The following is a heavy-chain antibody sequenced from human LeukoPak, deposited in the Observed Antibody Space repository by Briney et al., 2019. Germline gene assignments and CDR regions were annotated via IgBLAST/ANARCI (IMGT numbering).Heavy chain of an antibody. J-gene: IGHJ4*02. Sequence: ASVKVSCKASGYTFSTYDINWVRQATGQRLEWMGWMNLKSGYTGYAQKFQGRVTNTRDTSTSTVYMELSSLRSEDTAVYYCARVAGSIDYWGQGTLVTVSS. CDR1: GYTFSTYD. V-gene: IGHV1-8*03. CDR2: MNLKSGYT. D-gene: IGHD1-26*01. CDR3: ARVAGSIDY.